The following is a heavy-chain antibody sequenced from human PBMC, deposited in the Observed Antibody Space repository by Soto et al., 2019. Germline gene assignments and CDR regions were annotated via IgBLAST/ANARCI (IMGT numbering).Heavy chain of an antibody. CDR2: ISAYNGNT. Sequence: QVQLVQSGGEVKKPGASVKVSCKASGYTFTTYDLSWVRQAPGQGLEWMGWISAYNGNTNYAQNLQGRVTMTTDTSTSTAYMELRSLRSDDTAVYYCAREIGYYYHMDVWGQGTTVTVSS. J-gene: IGHJ6*02. CDR3: AREIGYYYHMDV. D-gene: IGHD3-22*01. V-gene: IGHV1-18*01. CDR1: GYTFTTYD.